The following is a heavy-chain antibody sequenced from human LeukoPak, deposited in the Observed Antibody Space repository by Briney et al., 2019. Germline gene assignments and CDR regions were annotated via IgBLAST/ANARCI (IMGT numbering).Heavy chain of an antibody. J-gene: IGHJ4*02. Sequence: QPGGSLRLSCAPPGFTFSSYAMNWVRQAPGKGLEWVSGVNDRGSGTYYADSVKGRFTISRDNSKNILNLQMNSLRAEDTAIYYCIMGYYFDYWGQGTLVTVSS. CDR3: IMGYYFDY. CDR1: GFTFSSYA. V-gene: IGHV3-23*01. CDR2: VNDRGSGT.